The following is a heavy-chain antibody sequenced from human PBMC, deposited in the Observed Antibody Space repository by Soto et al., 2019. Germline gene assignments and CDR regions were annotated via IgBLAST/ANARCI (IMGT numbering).Heavy chain of an antibody. D-gene: IGHD3-10*01. CDR2: IYPGDSDT. J-gene: IGHJ6*03. CDR1: GYSFTSYW. Sequence: GESLKISCKGSGYSFTSYWIGWVRQMPGKGLEWMGIIYPGDSDTRYSPSFQGQVTISADKSISTAYLQWSSLKASDTAMYYCVRHQGNGSGSYYYYYYMDVWGKGTTVTVSS. V-gene: IGHV5-51*01. CDR3: VRHQGNGSGSYYYYYYMDV.